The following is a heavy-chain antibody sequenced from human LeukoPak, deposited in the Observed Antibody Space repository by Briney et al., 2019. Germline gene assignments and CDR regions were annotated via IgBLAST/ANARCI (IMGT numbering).Heavy chain of an antibody. J-gene: IGHJ4*01. CDR1: GFRFSSYG. Sequence: GESLKISCATSGFRFSSYGMHWVRQAPGKGLEWVAVIWSDGNNKHYADSVKGRFTISRDNSSNTLYLQMYSLRAEDTALYYCARERSLNTASLGYWGHGTLVTVSS. CDR2: IWSDGNNK. CDR3: ARERSLNTASLGY. V-gene: IGHV3-33*01. D-gene: IGHD5-18*01.